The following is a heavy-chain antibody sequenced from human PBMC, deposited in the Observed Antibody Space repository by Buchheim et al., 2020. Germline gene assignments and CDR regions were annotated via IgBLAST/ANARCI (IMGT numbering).Heavy chain of an antibody. CDR1: GFTFSSYW. V-gene: IGHV3-74*01. CDR3: VTGGYSYGYDLIVY. D-gene: IGHD5-18*01. CDR2: INSDGSSA. Sequence: EVQLVESGGGLVQPGGSLRLSCAASGFTFSSYWMHWVRQAPGKGLVWVSRINSDGSSASYADSVKGRFTISRDNAKNTLYLRMDLLSAEETAVYYCVTGGYSYGYDLIVYWGQGTL. J-gene: IGHJ4*02.